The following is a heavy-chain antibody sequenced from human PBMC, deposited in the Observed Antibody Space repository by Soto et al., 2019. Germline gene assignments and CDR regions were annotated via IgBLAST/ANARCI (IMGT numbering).Heavy chain of an antibody. CDR3: ARAPRISGSSYYFDY. CDR1: GGSFSGYY. D-gene: IGHD6-6*01. CDR2: INHSGST. J-gene: IGHJ4*02. V-gene: IGHV4-34*01. Sequence: PSETLSLTCAVYGGSFSGYYWSWIRQPPGKGLEWIGEINHSGSTNYNPSLKSRVTISVDTSKNQFSLKLSSVTAADTAVYYCARAPRISGSSYYFDYWGQGTLVTVS.